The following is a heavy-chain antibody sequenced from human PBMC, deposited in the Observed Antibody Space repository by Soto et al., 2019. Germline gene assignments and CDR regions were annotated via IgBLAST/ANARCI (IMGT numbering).Heavy chain of an antibody. J-gene: IGHJ5*02. CDR2: IIPIFGTA. CDR1: GGTFSSYA. CDR3: ARAPLYGKYRPLWFDP. D-gene: IGHD4-17*01. Sequence: QVQLVQSGAEVKKPGSSVKVSCKASGGTFSSYAISWVRQAPGQGLEWMGGIIPIFGTANYAQKFQGRDKITADESTSTAYMALSSLRSADTAVYYCARAPLYGKYRPLWFDPWGQGTLVTVSS. V-gene: IGHV1-69*01.